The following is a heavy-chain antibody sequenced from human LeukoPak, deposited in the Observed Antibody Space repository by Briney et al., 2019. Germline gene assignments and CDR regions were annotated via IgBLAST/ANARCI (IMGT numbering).Heavy chain of an antibody. Sequence: ASVKVSCKASGYTFTSYGISWVRQAPGQGLEWMGWISAYNGNTNYAQKLQGRVTMTTDTSTSTAYMELRSLRSDDTAVYYCARYYYDSSGYPAEYFQHWGQGTLVTVSP. CDR3: ARYYYDSSGYPAEYFQH. D-gene: IGHD3-22*01. V-gene: IGHV1-18*01. J-gene: IGHJ1*01. CDR1: GYTFTSYG. CDR2: ISAYNGNT.